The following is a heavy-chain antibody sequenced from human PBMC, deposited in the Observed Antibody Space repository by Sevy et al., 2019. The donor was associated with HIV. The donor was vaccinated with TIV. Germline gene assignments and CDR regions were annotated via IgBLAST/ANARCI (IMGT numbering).Heavy chain of an antibody. CDR1: GFTFSNYA. CDR3: AKSPSSPGSSSTWATFDY. CDR2: ISVSGGTT. J-gene: IGHJ4*02. D-gene: IGHD6-13*01. V-gene: IGHV3-23*01. Sequence: GGSLRLSCAASGFTFSNYAMSWVRQAPGKGLEWVSAISVSGGTTFFADSVKGRFTISRDNSKNTMYLQMNSLRVEDTAVYYCAKSPSSPGSSSTWATFDYWGQGTLVNVSS.